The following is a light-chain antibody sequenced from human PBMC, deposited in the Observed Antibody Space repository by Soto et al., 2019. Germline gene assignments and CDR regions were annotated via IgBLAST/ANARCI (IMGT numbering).Light chain of an antibody. J-gene: IGLJ1*01. CDR3: SSFTSRSTPFS. CDR1: SSDVGAYNY. Sequence: QSVLTQPASVSGSPGQSITISCAGTSSDVGAYNYVAWYQQHPGKAPKLIVYDVTNRPSGVSNRFSGSKSGNTASLTISGLQAEDEADYYCSSFTSRSTPFSFGTGTKVTVL. CDR2: DVT. V-gene: IGLV2-14*01.